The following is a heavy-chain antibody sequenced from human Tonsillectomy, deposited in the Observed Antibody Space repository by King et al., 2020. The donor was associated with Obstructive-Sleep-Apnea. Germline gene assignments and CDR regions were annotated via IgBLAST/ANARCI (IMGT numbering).Heavy chain of an antibody. V-gene: IGHV4-34*01. CDR3: ARGVLLWFGELLSKYYFDY. D-gene: IGHD3-10*01. J-gene: IGHJ4*02. CDR2: INHSGST. CDR1: GGSFSGYY. Sequence: VQLQQWGAGLLKPSETLSLTCAVYGGSFSGYYWSWIRQPPGKGLEWIGEINHSGSTNYNPSLKSRVTISVDTSKNQFSLKLSSVTAADTAVYYCARGVLLWFGELLSKYYFDYWGQGTLVTVSS.